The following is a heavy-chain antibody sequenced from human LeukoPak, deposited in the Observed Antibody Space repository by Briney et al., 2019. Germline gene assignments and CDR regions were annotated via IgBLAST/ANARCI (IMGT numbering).Heavy chain of an antibody. V-gene: IGHV3-21*01. CDR2: ISSSSSYI. D-gene: IGHD1-26*01. CDR1: GFTFSSHS. CDR3: ARDPGIVGATDAFDI. Sequence: GGSLRLSCAASGFTFSSHSMNWVRQAPGKGLEWVSSISSSSSYIYYADSVKGRFTISRDNAKNSLYLQMNSLRAEDTAVYYCARDPGIVGATDAFDIWGQGTMVTVSS. J-gene: IGHJ3*02.